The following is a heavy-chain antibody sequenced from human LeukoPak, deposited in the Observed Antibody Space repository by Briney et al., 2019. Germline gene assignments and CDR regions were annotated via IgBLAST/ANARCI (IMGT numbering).Heavy chain of an antibody. CDR1: GYTFTSYA. D-gene: IGHD4-17*01. V-gene: IGHV1-18*01. CDR3: AREGYGDYISGMDV. J-gene: IGHJ6*02. Sequence: ASVRVSCKASGYTFTSYAMNWVRQAPGQGLEWMGWISAYNGNTNYAQKLQGRVTMTTDTSTSTAYMELRSLRSDDTAVYYCAREGYGDYISGMDVWGQGTTVTVSS. CDR2: ISAYNGNT.